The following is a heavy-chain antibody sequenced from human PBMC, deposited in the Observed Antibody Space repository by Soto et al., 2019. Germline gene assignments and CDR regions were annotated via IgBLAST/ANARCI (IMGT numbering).Heavy chain of an antibody. V-gene: IGHV3-53*01. CDR3: ASCSMITFGGVIVDDAFDI. Sequence: GGSLRLSCAASGFTVSDNYMSWVRQAPGKGPEWVSVIYSGGSTYYADSVKGRFIISRHSSENTLYLQMNSLRAEDTAVYYCASCSMITFGGVIVDDAFDIWGQGTMVTVSS. CDR1: GFTVSDNY. J-gene: IGHJ3*02. CDR2: IYSGGST. D-gene: IGHD3-16*02.